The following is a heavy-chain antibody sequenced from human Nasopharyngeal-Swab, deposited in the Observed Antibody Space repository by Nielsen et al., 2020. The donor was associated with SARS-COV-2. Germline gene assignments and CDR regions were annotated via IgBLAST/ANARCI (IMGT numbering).Heavy chain of an antibody. D-gene: IGHD5-18*01. J-gene: IGHJ6*03. Sequence: GGSLRLSCAASGFTFDDYAMHWVRHAPGKGLEWVSGISWKSGSIGYADSVKGRFTISRDNAKNSLYLQMNSLRAEDTALYYCATLSRLGYSYGYSYMDVWGKGTTVTVSS. CDR1: GFTFDDYA. V-gene: IGHV3-9*01. CDR2: ISWKSGSI. CDR3: ATLSRLGYSYGYSYMDV.